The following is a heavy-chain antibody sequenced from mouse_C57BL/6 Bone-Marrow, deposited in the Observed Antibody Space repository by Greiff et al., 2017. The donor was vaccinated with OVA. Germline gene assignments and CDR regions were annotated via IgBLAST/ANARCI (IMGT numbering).Heavy chain of an antibody. V-gene: IGHV7-1*01. CDR2: SRNKANDYTT. J-gene: IGHJ2*01. CDR3: ARDAGVRGFHY. CDR1: GFTFSDFY. D-gene: IGHD2-2*01. Sequence: EVKVVESGGGLVQSGRSLRLSCATSGFTFSDFYMEWVRQAPGKGLEWIAASRNKANDYTTEYSASVKGRFIVSRDTSQSILYLQMNALRAEDTAIYYCARDAGVRGFHYWGQGTTLTVSS.